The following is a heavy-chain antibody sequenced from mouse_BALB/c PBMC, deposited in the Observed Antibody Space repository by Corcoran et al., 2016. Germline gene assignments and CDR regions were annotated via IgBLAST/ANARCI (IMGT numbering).Heavy chain of an antibody. D-gene: IGHD1-2*01. CDR2: IYPGSGNT. Sequence: QIQLQQSGPELVKPGASVKISCKASGYTFTDYYINWVKQKPGQGLEWIGWIYPGSGNTRYNEKFKGKATLTVDTSSSTAYMQLSSLTSEDTAVYFCAREEITTAEDAMDYWGQGTSVTVSS. J-gene: IGHJ4*01. CDR3: AREEITTAEDAMDY. CDR1: GYTFTDYY. V-gene: IGHV1-84*02.